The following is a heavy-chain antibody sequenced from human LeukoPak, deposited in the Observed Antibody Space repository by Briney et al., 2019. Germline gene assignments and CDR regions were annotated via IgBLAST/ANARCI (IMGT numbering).Heavy chain of an antibody. J-gene: IGHJ4*02. D-gene: IGHD7-27*01. CDR1: GGSISSYY. V-gene: IGHV4-59*08. CDR2: IHYSGST. Sequence: SETLSLTCTVSGGSISSYYWSWIRQPPGKGLEWIGYIHYSGSTNSNPSLNSRVTVSVDTSKNQFSLNLTSVTAADTAVYYCARRPAGADFDYWGQGTLVTVSS. CDR3: ARRPAGADFDY.